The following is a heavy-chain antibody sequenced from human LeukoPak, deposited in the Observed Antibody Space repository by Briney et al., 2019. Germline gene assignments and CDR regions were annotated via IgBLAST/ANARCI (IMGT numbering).Heavy chain of an antibody. CDR1: GFTFRSYG. CDR2: IWYDGSKK. J-gene: IGHJ4*02. V-gene: IGHV3-33*01. Sequence: PGGSLRLSCAASGFTFRSYGMQGVRQAPEKGRECGAVIWYDGSKKYYADSVKGRFTIHRENSKNTLYLRMNSLRAEDTAVYYCARDILDYDILTGYPHVGNFDYWGQGTLVTVSS. D-gene: IGHD3-9*01. CDR3: ARDILDYDILTGYPHVGNFDY.